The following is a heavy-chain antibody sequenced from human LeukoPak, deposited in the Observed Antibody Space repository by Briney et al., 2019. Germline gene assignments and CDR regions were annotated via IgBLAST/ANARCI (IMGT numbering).Heavy chain of an antibody. CDR3: ARGKWFDP. J-gene: IGHJ5*02. CDR1: GGSFSGYY. Sequence: PSETLSLTCAVYGGSFSGYYWSWIRQPPGKGLEWIGEINHSGSTNYNPSLKSRVTISVDTSKNQFSLKLSSVTAADTAVYYCARGKWFDPWGQGTLVAVSS. CDR2: INHSGST. V-gene: IGHV4-34*01.